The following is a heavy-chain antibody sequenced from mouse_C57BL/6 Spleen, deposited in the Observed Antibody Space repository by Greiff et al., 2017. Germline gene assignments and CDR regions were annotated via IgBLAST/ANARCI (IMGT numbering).Heavy chain of an antibody. Sequence: QVQLQQPGAELVKPGASVKVSCKASGYTFTSYWMHWVKQRPGQGLEWIGRIHPSDSDTNYNQKFKGKATLTVGKSSSTAYMQLSSLTSEDTAVYYCALDSSGFSFAYWGQGTLVTVSA. CDR1: GYTFTSYW. J-gene: IGHJ3*01. V-gene: IGHV1-74*01. CDR3: ALDSSGFSFAY. CDR2: IHPSDSDT. D-gene: IGHD3-2*02.